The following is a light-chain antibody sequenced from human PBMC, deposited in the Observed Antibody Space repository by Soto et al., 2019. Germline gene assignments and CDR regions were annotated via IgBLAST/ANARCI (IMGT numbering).Light chain of an antibody. CDR3: MQALQTPL. V-gene: IGKV2-28*01. CDR2: LGS. CDR1: QSLLHSNGYNY. Sequence: VMTQSPLSLPVTPGEPASISCRSSQSLLHSNGYNYLDWYLQKPGQSPQLLIYLGSNRASGVPDRFSGSGSGTDFTLKISRVEAEDVGVYYCMQALQTPLFGQGTKVDIK. J-gene: IGKJ1*01.